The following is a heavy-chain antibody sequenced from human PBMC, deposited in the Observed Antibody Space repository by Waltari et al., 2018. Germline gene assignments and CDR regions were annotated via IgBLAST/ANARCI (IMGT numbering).Heavy chain of an antibody. CDR1: GFTFSSYA. Sequence: EVQLLESGGGLVQPGGSLRLSCATYGFTFSSYAMSWVRQAPGKGLGWVSAISGSGGSTYYADSVKGRFTISRDNSKNTLYLQMNSLRAEDTAVYYCAKDRGHGMDVWGQGTTVTVSS. CDR2: ISGSGGST. CDR3: AKDRGHGMDV. V-gene: IGHV3-23*01. J-gene: IGHJ6*02.